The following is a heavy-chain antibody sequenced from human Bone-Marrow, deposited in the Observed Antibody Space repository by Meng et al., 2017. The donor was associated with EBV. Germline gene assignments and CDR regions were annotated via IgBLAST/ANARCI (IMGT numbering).Heavy chain of an antibody. V-gene: IGHV4-39*07. CDR1: GASISGSSYL. J-gene: IGHJ5*02. D-gene: IGHD3-9*01. CDR2: IYYSGIT. Sequence: QLQLQWAGPGLVKPSETLSLTCSVSGASISGSSYLWGWIRQSPGEGLEWIASIYYSGITYYNPSLKSRVSISVDTSNNQFSLRLTSVTAADTAVYYCATVKGGNYFPWFDPWGQGTLVTVSS. CDR3: ATVKGGNYFPWFDP.